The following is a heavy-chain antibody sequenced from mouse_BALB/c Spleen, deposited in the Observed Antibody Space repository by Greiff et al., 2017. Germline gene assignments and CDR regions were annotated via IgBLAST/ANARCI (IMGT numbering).Heavy chain of an antibody. CDR2: INPSNGGT. J-gene: IGHJ4*01. CDR1: GYTFTSYY. Sequence: VQLQQSGAELVKPGASVKLSCKASGYTFTSYYMYGVKQRPGQGLEWIGEINPSNGGTNFNEKFKSKATLTVDKSSSTAYMQLSSLTSEDSAVYYCTRRGAMDYWGQGTSVTVSS. CDR3: TRRGAMDY. V-gene: IGHV1S81*02.